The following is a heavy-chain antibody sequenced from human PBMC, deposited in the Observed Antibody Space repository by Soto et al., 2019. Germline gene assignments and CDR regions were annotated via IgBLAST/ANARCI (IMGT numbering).Heavy chain of an antibody. D-gene: IGHD6-6*01. CDR1: GGSFSGYY. V-gene: IGHV4-34*01. J-gene: IGHJ4*02. CDR2: INHSGST. Sequence: QVQLQQWGAGLLKPSETLSLTCAVYGGSFSGYYWSWIRQPPGKGLEWIGEINHSGSTNYNPSLKSRVTLSVDTSKRQFCLKLSSVTAADTAVYYCARASYVSQLGYWGQGTLVTVSS. CDR3: ARASYVSQLGY.